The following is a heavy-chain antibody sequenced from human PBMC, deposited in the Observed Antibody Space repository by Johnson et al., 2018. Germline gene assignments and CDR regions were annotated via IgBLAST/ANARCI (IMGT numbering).Heavy chain of an antibody. CDR2: IIPLFGTA. D-gene: IGHD3-22*01. Sequence: QVQLLESGAEVKKPGSSVKVSCKASGGTFSSYAISWVRQAPGQGLEWMGGIIPLFGTANYAQKFQGRVTITADESTGTAYMEVSSLRSEDTAVYYGAKAVHYYDNGGGRRYYYYMDVWGKGTTVTVSS. CDR3: AKAVHYYDNGGGRRYYYYMDV. V-gene: IGHV1-69*01. J-gene: IGHJ6*03. CDR1: GGTFSSYA.